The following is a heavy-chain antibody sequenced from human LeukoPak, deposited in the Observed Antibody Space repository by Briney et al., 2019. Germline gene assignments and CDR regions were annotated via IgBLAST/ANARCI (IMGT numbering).Heavy chain of an antibody. CDR3: ARVRNIAAADFDY. CDR1: GYTFTGYY. J-gene: IGHJ4*02. D-gene: IGHD6-13*01. V-gene: IGHV1-18*04. Sequence: ASVKVSCKASGYTFTGYYMHWVRQAPGQGLEWMGWISAYNGNTNYAQKLQGRVTMTTDTSTSTAYMELSRLRSDDTAVYYCARVRNIAAADFDYWGQGTLVTVSS. CDR2: ISAYNGNT.